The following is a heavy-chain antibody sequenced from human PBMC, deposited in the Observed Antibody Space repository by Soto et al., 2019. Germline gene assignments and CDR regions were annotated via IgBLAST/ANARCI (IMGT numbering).Heavy chain of an antibody. J-gene: IGHJ4*02. CDR2: ISGSGGST. CDR1: GFTFSSYA. Sequence: GGSLRLSCAASGFTFSSYAMSWVRQAPWKGLEWVSAISGSGGSTYYADSVKGRFTISRDNSKNTLYLQMNSLRAGDTAVYYCAKGIRSIAAGVWFDCWGQGTLVTVSS. V-gene: IGHV3-23*01. D-gene: IGHD3-16*02. CDR3: AKGIRSIAAGVWFDC.